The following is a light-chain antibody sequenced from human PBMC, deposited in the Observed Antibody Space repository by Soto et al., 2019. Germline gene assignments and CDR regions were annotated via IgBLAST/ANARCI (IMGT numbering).Light chain of an antibody. CDR2: STT. CDR1: SASVLTSYY. V-gene: IGLV8-61*01. Sequence: QAVVSQEPSFSVSPGETVTLTCGLTSASVLTSYYPTWYQQTPGQAPRTLIYSTTIRSTGVTDRYAGSILRNKAALTITGAQADDESAYYCPMYVGSGTVVFGGGTKVTVL. CDR3: PMYVGSGTVV. J-gene: IGLJ3*02.